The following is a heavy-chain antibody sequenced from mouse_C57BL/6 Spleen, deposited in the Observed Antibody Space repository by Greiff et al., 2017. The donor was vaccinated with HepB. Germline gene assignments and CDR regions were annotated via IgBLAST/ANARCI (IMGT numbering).Heavy chain of an antibody. CDR2: IRSKSNNYAT. D-gene: IGHD2-4*01. J-gene: IGHJ1*03. CDR1: GFSFNTYA. V-gene: IGHV10-1*01. Sequence: EVNVVESGGGLVQPKGSLKLSCAASGFSFNTYAMNWVRQAPGKGLEWVARIRSKSNNYATYYADSVKDRFTISRDDSESMLYLQMNNLKTEDTAMYYCVRNYDYYWYFDVWGTGTTVTVSS. CDR3: VRNYDYYWYFDV.